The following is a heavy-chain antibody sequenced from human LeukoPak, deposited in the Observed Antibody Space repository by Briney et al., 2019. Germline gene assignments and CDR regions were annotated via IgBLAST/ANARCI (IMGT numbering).Heavy chain of an antibody. CDR3: ARENWGMVRGVMDV. CDR2: IYYSGST. CDR1: GGSISSGGYY. Sequence: PSETLSLTCTVSGGSISSGGYYWSWLRQHPGKGLEWIGYIYYSGSTYYNPSLKSRVTRSVDTSKNQFSLKQTSVTAADTAVYYCARENWGMVRGVMDVWGKGTTVTVSS. V-gene: IGHV4-31*03. J-gene: IGHJ6*03. D-gene: IGHD3-10*01.